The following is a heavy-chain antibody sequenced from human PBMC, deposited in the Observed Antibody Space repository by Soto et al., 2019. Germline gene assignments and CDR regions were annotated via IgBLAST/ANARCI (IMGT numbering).Heavy chain of an antibody. CDR2: FYPGDSDT. D-gene: IGHD3-10*01. Sequence: PGESLKISRKGSGYSFTNYWIGWVRPMTGKGLEWMGIFYPGDSDTRHSPSFQGQVTISADKSISTAYLRWSSLKASDTAIYYCARPYYSGSKYYFDYWGQGTLVTVSS. V-gene: IGHV5-51*01. CDR3: ARPYYSGSKYYFDY. CDR1: GYSFTNYW. J-gene: IGHJ4*02.